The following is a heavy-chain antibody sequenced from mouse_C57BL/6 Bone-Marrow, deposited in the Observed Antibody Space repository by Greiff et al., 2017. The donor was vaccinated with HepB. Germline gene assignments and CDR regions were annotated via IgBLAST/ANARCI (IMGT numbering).Heavy chain of an antibody. CDR3: ALNY. CDR2: IWSGGST. CDR1: GFSLTSYG. J-gene: IGHJ2*01. Sequence: QVQLKESGPGLVQPSQSLSITCTVSGFSLTSYGVHWVRQSPGKGLEWLGVIWSGGSTDYNAAFISRLSISKDNSKIQVFFKMNSLQADDTAIYYCALNYWGQGTTLTVSS. V-gene: IGHV2-2*01.